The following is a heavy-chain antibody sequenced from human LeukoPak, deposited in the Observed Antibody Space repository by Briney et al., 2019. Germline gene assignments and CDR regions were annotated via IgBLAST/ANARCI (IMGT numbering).Heavy chain of an antibody. J-gene: IGHJ5*02. CDR1: GFTFNNTW. CDR2: IKSKTDGGTP. Sequence: GGSLRLSCAASGFTFNNTWMSWVRQAPGKGLEWVGRIKSKTDGGTPDYAAPVTGRFTISRDDSENTLYLQVNSLKTEDTGVYYCVNDSGTWAWGQGTLVTVSS. D-gene: IGHD1-26*01. V-gene: IGHV3-15*01. CDR3: VNDSGTWA.